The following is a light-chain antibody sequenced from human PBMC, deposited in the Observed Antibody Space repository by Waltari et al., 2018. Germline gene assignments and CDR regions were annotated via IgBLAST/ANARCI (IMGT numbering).Light chain of an antibody. CDR2: ADD. J-gene: IGLJ3*02. Sequence: SYVLTQPPSVSVAPRKAATITCRGDNIVRRSVHWYQQKPGRAPVLVISADDDRPSGIPERFSGSNSGNTATLTISGVEAGDEADYFCQVWDNDSDHWVFGGGTKLTVL. V-gene: IGLV3-21*04. CDR1: NIVRRS. CDR3: QVWDNDSDHWV.